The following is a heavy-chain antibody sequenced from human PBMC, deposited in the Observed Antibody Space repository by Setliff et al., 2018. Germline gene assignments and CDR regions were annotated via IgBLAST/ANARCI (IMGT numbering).Heavy chain of an antibody. CDR1: GGTFSSNG. Sequence: ASVKVSCKASGGTFSSNGISWVRQAPGQGLEWMGGINPIFDTTTYAQKFQGRVTITTDESTSTAYMDLSSLTSDDTAIYYCAREKGYYNSGSYKYWFDPWGQGTPVTVSS. CDR2: INPIFDTT. D-gene: IGHD3-10*01. J-gene: IGHJ5*02. CDR3: AREKGYYNSGSYKYWFDP. V-gene: IGHV1-69*05.